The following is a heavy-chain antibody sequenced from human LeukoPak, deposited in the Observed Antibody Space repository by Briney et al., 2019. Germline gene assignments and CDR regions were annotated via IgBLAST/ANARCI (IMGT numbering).Heavy chain of an antibody. V-gene: IGHV4-39*07. CDR3: AIGRPKTVDY. Sequence: PSETLSLTCSVSGVSISSGSNYWGWIRQPPGKGLEWIGEINHSGSTNYNPSLKSRVTISVDTSKNQFSLKLSSVTAADTAVYYCAIGRPKTVDYWGQGTLVTVSS. CDR2: INHSGST. CDR1: GVSISSGSNY. J-gene: IGHJ4*02.